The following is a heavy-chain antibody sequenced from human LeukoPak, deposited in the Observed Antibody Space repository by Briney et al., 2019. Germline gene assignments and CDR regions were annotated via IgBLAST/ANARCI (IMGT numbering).Heavy chain of an antibody. CDR2: ISGSGGST. CDR1: GFTFSSYA. D-gene: IGHD2-2*01. J-gene: IGHJ4*02. Sequence: AGGSLRLSCAASGFTFSSYAMSWVRQAPGKGLEWVSAISGSGGSTYYADSVKGRFTISRDNSKNTLYLQMNSLRAEDTAVYYCAKDGSSTVLAAISGYWGQGTLVTVSS. CDR3: AKDGSSTVLAAISGY. V-gene: IGHV3-23*01.